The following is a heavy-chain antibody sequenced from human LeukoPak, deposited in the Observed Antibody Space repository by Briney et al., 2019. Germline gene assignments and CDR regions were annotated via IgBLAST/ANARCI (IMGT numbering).Heavy chain of an antibody. CDR2: IYPDDSDT. CDR1: GYTFTSYW. V-gene: IGHV5-51*01. CDR3: ARHKAERGSSGYDWGAFDV. D-gene: IGHD5-12*01. Sequence: GESLKISCKASGYTFTSYWIGWVRQMPGKGLEWMGIIYPDDSDTRYSPSFQGQVTISADKSISTAYLQWSSLRASDTAMYYCARHKAERGSSGYDWGAFDVWGQGAMVTVSS. J-gene: IGHJ3*01.